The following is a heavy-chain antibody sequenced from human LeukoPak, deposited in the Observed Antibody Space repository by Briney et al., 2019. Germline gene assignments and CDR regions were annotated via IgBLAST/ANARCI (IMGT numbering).Heavy chain of an antibody. V-gene: IGHV4-38-2*02. D-gene: IGHD3-22*01. CDR3: ARGDYDSSGYYEMVDAFDI. CDR1: GYSISSGYY. J-gene: IGHJ3*02. Sequence: SETLSLTCTVSGYSISSGYYWGWIRQPPGKGLEWIGDIYHSGSNNCNPSLKSRVTISVDKSKNQFSLKLSSVTAADTAVYYCARGDYDSSGYYEMVDAFDIWGQGTMVTVSS. CDR2: IYHSGSN.